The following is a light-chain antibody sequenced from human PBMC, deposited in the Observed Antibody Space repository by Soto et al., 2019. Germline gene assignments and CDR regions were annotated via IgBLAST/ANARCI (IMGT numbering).Light chain of an antibody. CDR2: KVS. Sequence: DVVMTQSPLSLPVTLGQPASISCRSSQSLVYSDGNTYLNWSQQRPGQSPRRLIDKVSNWESGVPDRFSGSGSGADFSLKISSVEADDVGVDYYMQATRWPYTFGQGTKLEIK. CDR1: QSLVYSDGNTY. CDR3: MQATRWPYT. J-gene: IGKJ2*01. V-gene: IGKV2D-30*01.